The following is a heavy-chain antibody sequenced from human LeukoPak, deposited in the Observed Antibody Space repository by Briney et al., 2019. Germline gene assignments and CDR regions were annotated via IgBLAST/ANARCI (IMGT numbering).Heavy chain of an antibody. Sequence: KPSDPLSHTCTVSGRSLSSYYWRWIRPPPRKGRAWIGYIYHSGSTNYNPSLKRRVTISVDTSKHQFSLKLSSVTAADTAVYYCARVPPYCGGDCYFDYGGRGPLVPVSA. D-gene: IGHD2-21*02. V-gene: IGHV4-59*07. CDR1: GRSLSSYY. J-gene: IGHJ4*02. CDR3: ARVPPYCGGDCYFDY. CDR2: IYHSGST.